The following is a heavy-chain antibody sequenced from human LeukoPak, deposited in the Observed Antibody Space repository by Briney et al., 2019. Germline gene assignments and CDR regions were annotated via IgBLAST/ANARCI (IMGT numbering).Heavy chain of an antibody. J-gene: IGHJ3*02. D-gene: IGHD2-2*01. CDR3: ARDTSVVPAAIDAFDI. V-gene: IGHV3-48*04. CDR2: ISSSGSTI. Sequence: GGSLRLSCAASGFTFSSYWMSWVRQAPGKGLEWVSYISSSGSTIYYADSVKGRFTISRDNAKNSLYLQMNSLRAEDTAVYYCARDTSVVPAAIDAFDIWGQGTMVTVSS. CDR1: GFTFSSYW.